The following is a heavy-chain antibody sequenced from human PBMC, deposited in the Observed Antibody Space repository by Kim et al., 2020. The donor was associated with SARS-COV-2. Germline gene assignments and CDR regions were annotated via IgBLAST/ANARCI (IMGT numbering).Heavy chain of an antibody. CDR2: ISWNSGSI. Sequence: GGSLRLSCAASGFTFDDYAMHWVRQAPGKGLEWVSGISWNSGSIGYADSVKGRFTISRDNAKNSLYLQMNSLRAEDTALYYCAKLGVLGGRGLYYYGMDVWGQGTTVTVSS. D-gene: IGHD3-16*01. CDR1: GFTFDDYA. J-gene: IGHJ6*02. CDR3: AKLGVLGGRGLYYYGMDV. V-gene: IGHV3-9*01.